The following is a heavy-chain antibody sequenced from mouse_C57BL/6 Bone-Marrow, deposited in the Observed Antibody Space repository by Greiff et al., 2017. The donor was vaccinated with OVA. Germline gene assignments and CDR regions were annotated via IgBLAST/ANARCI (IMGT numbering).Heavy chain of an antibody. CDR2: IRLKSDNYAT. V-gene: IGHV6-3*01. D-gene: IGHD4-1*01. Sequence: EVKVEESGGGLVQPGGSMKLSCVASGFTFSNYWMNWVRQSPEQGLEWVAQIRLKSDNYATHYAESVKGRFTISREDTKRSVYLQMNNLRAEDTGIDYCTGAGTFDYWGQGTLVTVSA. J-gene: IGHJ3*01. CDR1: GFTFSNYW. CDR3: TGAGTFDY.